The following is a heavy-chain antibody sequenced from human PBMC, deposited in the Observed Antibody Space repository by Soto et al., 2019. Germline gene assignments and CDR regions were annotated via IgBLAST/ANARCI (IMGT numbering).Heavy chain of an antibody. CDR2: ISAYNGNT. D-gene: IGHD3-3*01. CDR1: GYTFTSYG. J-gene: IGHJ6*02. Sequence: DSVKVSCKASGYTFTSYGISWVRQAPGQGLEWMGWISAYNGNTNYAQKLQGRVTMTTATSTSTAYMELRSLRSDDTAVYYCARVRTIFGVVIMADGMDVWGQGTAVTVSS. V-gene: IGHV1-18*01. CDR3: ARVRTIFGVVIMADGMDV.